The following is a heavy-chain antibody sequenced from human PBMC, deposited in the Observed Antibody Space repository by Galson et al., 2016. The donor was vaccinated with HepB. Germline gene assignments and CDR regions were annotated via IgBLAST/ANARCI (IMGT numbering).Heavy chain of an antibody. Sequence: SLRLSCAASGFTFSNYGMHWVRQASGKGLEWVAIIWYDGSKKYYADSVKGRFTISRDNYKNTLYLQMNTLRAEDTAVYYCARADIGTSGTSPKFDPWGQGTLVTVSS. CDR1: GFTFSNYG. CDR2: IWYDGSKK. CDR3: ARADIGTSGTSPKFDP. V-gene: IGHV3-33*01. D-gene: IGHD6-13*01. J-gene: IGHJ5*02.